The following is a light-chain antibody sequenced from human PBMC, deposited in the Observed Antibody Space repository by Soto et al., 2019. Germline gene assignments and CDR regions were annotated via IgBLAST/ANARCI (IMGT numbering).Light chain of an antibody. CDR3: AAWDDCLNGRL. V-gene: IGLV1-44*01. Sequence: QSALTQPPSASGTPGQRVTISCSGSSSNIGSYTVNWYQLLPGTAPKLLIYNNNHRPSGVPDRFSGSKSGTSASLAISGLQSEDEADYYCAAWDDCLNGRLCGGVTKVTVL. J-gene: IGLJ2*01. CDR2: NNN. CDR1: SSNIGSYT.